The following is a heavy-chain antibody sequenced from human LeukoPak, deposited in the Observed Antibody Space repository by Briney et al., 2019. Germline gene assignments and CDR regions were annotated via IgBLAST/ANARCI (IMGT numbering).Heavy chain of an antibody. J-gene: IGHJ4*02. V-gene: IGHV3-53*01. D-gene: IGHD3-3*01. CDR1: AFIFSGYW. Sequence: GGSLRLSCAASAFIFSGYWMHWVRQAPGKGLEWVSVIYSGGSTYYADSVKGRFTISRHNSKNTLYLQMNSLRAEDTAVYYCAKGGDFWSGYYLDYWGQGTLVTVSS. CDR2: IYSGGST. CDR3: AKGGDFWSGYYLDY.